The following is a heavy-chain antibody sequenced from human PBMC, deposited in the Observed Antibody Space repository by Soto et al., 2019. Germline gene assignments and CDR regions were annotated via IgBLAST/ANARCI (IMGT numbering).Heavy chain of an antibody. CDR3: ARDLDLAWVGGMDV. Sequence: ASVKVSCKASGGTFSSYAISWVRQAPGQGLEWMGGIIPIFGTANYAQKFQGRVTITADESTSTAYMELSSLRSEDTAVYYCARDLDLAWVGGMDVWGQGTTVTVSS. D-gene: IGHD1-26*01. CDR1: GGTFSSYA. CDR2: IIPIFGTA. V-gene: IGHV1-69*13. J-gene: IGHJ6*02.